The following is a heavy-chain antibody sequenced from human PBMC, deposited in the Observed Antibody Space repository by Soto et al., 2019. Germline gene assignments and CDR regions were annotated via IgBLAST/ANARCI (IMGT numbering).Heavy chain of an antibody. Sequence: QVQLVESGGGVVQPGRSLRLSCAASGFTFKNYAMHWVRQAPGKGLEWVAVISNDGRNTYYADSVKGRFTISRDNSKDTLFLQMNSLRGEDTAIYYCAKVIRADSTSSNFYYYSAMDVWGQGTTVTVSS. D-gene: IGHD6-6*01. J-gene: IGHJ6*02. CDR2: ISNDGRNT. CDR1: GFTFKNYA. V-gene: IGHV3-30*18. CDR3: AKVIRADSTSSNFYYYSAMDV.